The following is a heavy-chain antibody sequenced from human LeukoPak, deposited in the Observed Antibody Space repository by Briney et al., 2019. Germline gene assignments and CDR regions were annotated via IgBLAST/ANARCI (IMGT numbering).Heavy chain of an antibody. D-gene: IGHD1-26*01. CDR2: INGKGDTT. V-gene: IGHV3-20*04. Sequence: GGSLRLSCVASGFRFDDYGMTWVRHAPGKGLEWVAGINGKGDTTGYADSVKGRFTISRDNAKSSLYLQMDSLRAEDTALYYCARGNRGSSYGGDSWGQGTLVTVSS. CDR1: GFRFDDYG. J-gene: IGHJ4*02. CDR3: ARGNRGSSYGGDS.